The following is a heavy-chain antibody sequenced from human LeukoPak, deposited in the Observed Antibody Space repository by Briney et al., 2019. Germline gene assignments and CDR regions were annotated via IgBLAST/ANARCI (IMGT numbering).Heavy chain of an antibody. CDR2: ISSSSSFI. CDR3: ARVYLISGSYQDY. V-gene: IGHV3-21*01. Sequence: GGSLRLSCAASGFTFSSYSMNWVRQAPGKGLERVSYISSSSSFIYYADSVKGRFTISRDNAKNSLFLQMNSLRAEDTAVYYCARVYLISGSYQDYWGQGTLVTVSS. D-gene: IGHD1-26*01. J-gene: IGHJ4*02. CDR1: GFTFSSYS.